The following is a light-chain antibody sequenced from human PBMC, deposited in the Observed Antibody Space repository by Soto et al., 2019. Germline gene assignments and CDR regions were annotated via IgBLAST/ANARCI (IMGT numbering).Light chain of an antibody. CDR2: DAS. Sequence: DIQMTQSPSTLSASIGDKVTITCRATQSISSWLAWYQHKPGEAPKLLIYDASDLETGVPLRFSGRGSETEFTLTINGLQPDDFATYYCQQYNSFPRTFGQGTKVDSK. J-gene: IGKJ1*01. CDR3: QQYNSFPRT. V-gene: IGKV1-5*01. CDR1: QSISSW.